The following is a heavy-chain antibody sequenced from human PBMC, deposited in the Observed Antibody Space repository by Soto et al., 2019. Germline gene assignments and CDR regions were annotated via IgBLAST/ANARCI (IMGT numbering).Heavy chain of an antibody. CDR2: LNSDGSAT. CDR1: GFTFSSDW. V-gene: IGHV3-74*01. D-gene: IGHD2-15*01. CDR3: VRGWSEV. Sequence: GESLRLSCVASGFTFSSDWMHWVRQGPGKELGWVSRLNSDGSATNYADSVKGRFTISRDNAKNTLYLQMNSLRFEETAVYYCVRGWSEVWGQGSTVTVSS. J-gene: IGHJ6*02.